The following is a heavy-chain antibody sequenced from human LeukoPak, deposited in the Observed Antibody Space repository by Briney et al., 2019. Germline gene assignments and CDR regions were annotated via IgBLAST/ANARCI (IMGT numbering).Heavy chain of an antibody. CDR3: ARDHYYNSSGYTFRH. CDR1: GGSISSGGYY. V-gene: IGHV4-30-2*01. CDR2: IYHSGST. J-gene: IGHJ1*01. D-gene: IGHD3-22*01. Sequence: ASQTLSLTCTVSGGSISSGGYYWSWIRQPPGKGLEWIGYIYHSGSTYYNPSLKSRVTISVDRSKNQFSLKLSSVTAADTAVYYCARDHYYNSSGYTFRHWGQGTLVTVSS.